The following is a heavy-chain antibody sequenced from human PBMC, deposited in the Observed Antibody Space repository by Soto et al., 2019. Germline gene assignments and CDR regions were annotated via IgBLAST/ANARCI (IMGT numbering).Heavy chain of an antibody. D-gene: IGHD3-22*01. CDR1: GFTFSSYG. V-gene: IGHV3-33*01. J-gene: IGHJ6*02. CDR2: IWYDGSNK. CDR3: ARAYYYDSSGYLESRPDYYYGMDV. Sequence: GGSLRLSCAASGFTFSSYGMHWVRQAPGKGLEWVAVIWYDGSNKYYADSVKGRFTISRDNSKNTLYLQMNSLRAEDTAVYYCARAYYYDSSGYLESRPDYYYGMDVWGQGTTVTVSS.